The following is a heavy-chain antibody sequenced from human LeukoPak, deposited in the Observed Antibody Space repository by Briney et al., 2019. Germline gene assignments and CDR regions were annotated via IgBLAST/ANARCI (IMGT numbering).Heavy chain of an antibody. J-gene: IGHJ4*02. V-gene: IGHV3-23*01. CDR2: ISGSGGST. D-gene: IGHD3-10*01. CDR1: GFTFSSYA. Sequence: GGSLRLSCAASGFTFSSYAMSWVRQAPGKVLEWVSAISGSGGSTYYAYSVKGRFTISRDNSKNTLYLQMNSLRAEDTAVYYCAKDLLRFGELLYGGYFDYWGQGTLVTVSS. CDR3: AKDLLRFGELLYGGYFDY.